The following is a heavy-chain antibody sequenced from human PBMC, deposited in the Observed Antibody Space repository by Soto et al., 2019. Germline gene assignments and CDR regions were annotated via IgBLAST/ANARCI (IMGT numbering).Heavy chain of an antibody. V-gene: IGHV3-30*03. D-gene: IGHD1-26*01. J-gene: IGHJ4*02. CDR3: ARDRRTGSYYVDY. CDR2: VSSDGTNK. Sequence: QVQLVESGGGVVQPGGSLRLSCAASQFTFSHYGMHWVRQAPGKGLDWVAVVSSDGTNKYYADSVKGRFTISKDNSKNTVYLQMNSLGVEDTAVYYGARDRRTGSYYVDYWGQGTLVTVSS. CDR1: QFTFSHYG.